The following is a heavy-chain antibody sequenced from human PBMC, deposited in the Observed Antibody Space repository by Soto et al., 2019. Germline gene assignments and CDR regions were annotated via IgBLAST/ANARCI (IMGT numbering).Heavy chain of an antibody. J-gene: IGHJ6*02. CDR1: GGSFSGYY. CDR3: ARGLYDIVVVPAAIRNYGMDV. V-gene: IGHV4-34*01. Sequence: SETLSLTCAVYGGSFSGYYWSWIRQPPGKGLEWIGEINHSGSTNYNPSLKSRVTISVDTSKNQFSLKLSSVTAADTAVYYCARGLYDIVVVPAAIRNYGMDVWGQGTTVTVSS. D-gene: IGHD2-2*01. CDR2: INHSGST.